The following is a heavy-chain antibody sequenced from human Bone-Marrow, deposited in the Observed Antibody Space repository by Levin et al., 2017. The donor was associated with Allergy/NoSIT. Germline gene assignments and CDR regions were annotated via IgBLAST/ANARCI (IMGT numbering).Heavy chain of an antibody. J-gene: IGHJ4*02. CDR3: AKGRWYYYDSDGYESGD. CDR1: GFALSNYA. D-gene: IGHD3-22*01. V-gene: IGHV3-23*01. Sequence: GGSLRLSCAASGFALSNYAMNWVRQAPGKGLEWVSGLSGSDGSGSAYYAGSVRGRFTISRDKSKNTLYLEMHRLTAETTAVYSCAKGRWYYYDSDGYESGDGGQGSPVTVSS. CDR2: LSGSDGSGSA.